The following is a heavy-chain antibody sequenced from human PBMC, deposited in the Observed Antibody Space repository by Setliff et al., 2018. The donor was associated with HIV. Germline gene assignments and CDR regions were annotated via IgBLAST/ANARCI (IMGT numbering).Heavy chain of an antibody. CDR3: VREMYTSGRAGAFSI. CDR1: GISLSASI. D-gene: IGHD6-19*01. J-gene: IGHJ3*02. Sequence: HPGGSLTLSCAASGISLSASIIHWVRQSPGKGLDWLALISYDGSITYNEGSVQRRFTLSADNSKNTLYLQMDSLRPEDTAIYCCVREMYTSGRAGAFSIWGPGTKVTVSS. CDR2: ISYDGSIT. V-gene: IGHV3-30*03.